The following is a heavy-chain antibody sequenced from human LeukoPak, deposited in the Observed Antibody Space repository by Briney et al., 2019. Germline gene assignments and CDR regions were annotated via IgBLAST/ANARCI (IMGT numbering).Heavy chain of an antibody. Sequence: ASVKVSCKASGYTFTSYAMHWVRQAPGQRLEWMGWINAGNGNTEYSQKFQGRVTITRDTSASTAYMELSSLRSEDTAVYYCARDLDYGDSGHYYYYGMDVWGQGTTVTVSS. J-gene: IGHJ6*02. V-gene: IGHV1-3*01. CDR2: INAGNGNT. CDR1: GYTFTSYA. D-gene: IGHD4-17*01. CDR3: ARDLDYGDSGHYYYYGMDV.